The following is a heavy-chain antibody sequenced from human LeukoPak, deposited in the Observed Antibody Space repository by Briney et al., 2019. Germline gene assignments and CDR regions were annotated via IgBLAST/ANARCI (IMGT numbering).Heavy chain of an antibody. Sequence: GSLRLSCAASGFTFSSYWLSWVRQAPGKGLEWVASIGQDGSQKYYVDSVRGRFTISRDNAKNSVYLQTNSLRVEDTAVYYCARNSGSNPFDYWGHGTLVTVFS. D-gene: IGHD1-26*01. J-gene: IGHJ4*01. CDR1: GFTFSSYW. CDR2: IGQDGSQK. CDR3: ARNSGSNPFDY. V-gene: IGHV3-7*01.